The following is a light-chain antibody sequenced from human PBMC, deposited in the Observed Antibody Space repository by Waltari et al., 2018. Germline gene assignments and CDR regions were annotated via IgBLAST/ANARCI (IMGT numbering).Light chain of an antibody. CDR2: ATS. CDR1: QSVYSS. V-gene: IGKV3-15*01. CDR3: QQYNYWPQT. J-gene: IGKJ1*01. Sequence: EIVMTPSPTTLSVSPGGRATLSCRASQSVYSSLAWYQQKPGQAPRLLIYATSTRATGIPARFSGSGSGTDYTLTISSLQSEDFAVYYCQQYNYWPQTFGQGTKVEIK.